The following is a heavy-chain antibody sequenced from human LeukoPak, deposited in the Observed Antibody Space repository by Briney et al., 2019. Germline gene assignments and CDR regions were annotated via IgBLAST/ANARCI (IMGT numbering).Heavy chain of an antibody. V-gene: IGHV1-8*01. Sequence: ASVTVSFKASGYTFTSYDINWVRHATGQGLEWMGWMSPNSGDTGYAQKFQGRVTMTRDTSISTAFMELTSLRSEDTAVYYCARGPPNWGFDFWGQGALVTVSS. D-gene: IGHD7-27*01. CDR1: GYTFTSYD. J-gene: IGHJ4*02. CDR3: ARGPPNWGFDF. CDR2: MSPNSGDT.